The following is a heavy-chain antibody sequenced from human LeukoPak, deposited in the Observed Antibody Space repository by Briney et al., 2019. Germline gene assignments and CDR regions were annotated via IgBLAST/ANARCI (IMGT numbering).Heavy chain of an antibody. Sequence: PGGSLRLSCAASGFTFSSYAMHWVRQAPGEGLEWVAVMSFDGTHIYYADSVKGRFTISRDNSKNTLYLQMNSLRAEDTAVYYCAKFVESVGLIHYWGQGTLVTVSS. CDR2: MSFDGTHI. V-gene: IGHV3-30-3*02. J-gene: IGHJ4*02. CDR1: GFTFSSYA. CDR3: AKFVESVGLIHY. D-gene: IGHD3-16*01.